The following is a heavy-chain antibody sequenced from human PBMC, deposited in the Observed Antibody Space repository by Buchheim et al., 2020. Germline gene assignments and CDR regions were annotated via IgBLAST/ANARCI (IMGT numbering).Heavy chain of an antibody. V-gene: IGHV3-48*02. CDR2: ICYSRSNK. CDR3: AGEYSSSSGKAFDY. Sequence: EVQLVESGGGLVQPGGSLRLSCAASGFTFSSYSMHWVRQAPGKGLEWVSYICYSRSNKYYADSVKGRFTISRDNSKTTLFLQMNSLGDEDTAVYYCAGEYSSSSGKAFDYWGQGAL. CDR1: GFTFSSYS. D-gene: IGHD6-6*01. J-gene: IGHJ4*02.